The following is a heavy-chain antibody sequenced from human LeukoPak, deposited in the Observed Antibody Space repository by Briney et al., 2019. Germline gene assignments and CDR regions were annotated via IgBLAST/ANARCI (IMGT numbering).Heavy chain of an antibody. J-gene: IGHJ4*02. D-gene: IGHD2-21*01. CDR2: VRGGSGNT. V-gene: IGHV3-23*01. CDR1: GFTFSSYS. Sequence: GGSLRLSCAASGFTFSSYSMNWVRQAPGKGLEWVSAVRGGSGNTYYADSVKGRFTISRDNSKNMLYLQMNTLRAEDTAVYYCAKGHCDCEGYYYFDYWGQGTLVTVSS. CDR3: AKGHCDCEGYYYFDY.